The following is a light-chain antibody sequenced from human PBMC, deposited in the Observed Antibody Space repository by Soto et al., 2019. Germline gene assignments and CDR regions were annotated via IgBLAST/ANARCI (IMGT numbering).Light chain of an antibody. CDR1: QSVNSN. CDR2: GAS. V-gene: IGKV3-15*01. CDR3: QQYHDWPT. Sequence: EIVITQSPATLSVSPGERATLSCRASQSVNSNLAWYQQKPGQTPRLLFYGASTRATGLPARFSGSGSGTEFILTISSLQSEDFAVYYCQQYHDWPTFGQGTRLEIK. J-gene: IGKJ5*01.